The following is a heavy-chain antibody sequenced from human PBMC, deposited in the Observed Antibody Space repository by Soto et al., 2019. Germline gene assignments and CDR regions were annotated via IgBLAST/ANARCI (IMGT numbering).Heavy chain of an antibody. J-gene: IGHJ4*02. Sequence: GGSLRLSCAASGFTFSSYAMSWVRQAPGKGLERVSAISGSGGSTYYADSVKGRFTISRDNSKNTLYLQMNSLRAEDTAVYYCAKVGYCSGGSCYSFFDYWGQGTLVTVSS. V-gene: IGHV3-23*01. CDR1: GFTFSSYA. D-gene: IGHD2-15*01. CDR2: ISGSGGST. CDR3: AKVGYCSGGSCYSFFDY.